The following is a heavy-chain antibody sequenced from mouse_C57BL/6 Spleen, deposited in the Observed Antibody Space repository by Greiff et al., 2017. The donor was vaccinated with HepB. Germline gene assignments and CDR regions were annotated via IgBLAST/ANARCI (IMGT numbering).Heavy chain of an antibody. V-gene: IGHV1-55*01. D-gene: IGHD2-4*01. CDR3: ARGLYDYDPYYAMDY. CDR2: IYPGSGST. Sequence: VQLQQPGAELVKPGASVKMSCKASGYTFTSYWITWVKQRPGQGLEWIGDIYPGSGSTNYNEKFKSKATLTVDTSSSTAYMQLSSLTSEDSAVYYYARGLYDYDPYYAMDYWGQGTSVTVSS. CDR1: GYTFTSYW. J-gene: IGHJ4*01.